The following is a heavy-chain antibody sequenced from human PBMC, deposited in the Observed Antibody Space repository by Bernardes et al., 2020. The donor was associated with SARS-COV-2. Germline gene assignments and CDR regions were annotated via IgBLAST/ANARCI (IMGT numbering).Heavy chain of an antibody. J-gene: IGHJ3*02. CDR1: GYTLSELP. CDR2: FDPGDGET. CDR3: ARGSEMTTVTDAFDI. V-gene: IGHV1-24*01. D-gene: IGHD4-4*01. Sequence: AAVKVSCKVSGYTLSELPMHWVRQAPGKGPEWMGNFDPGDGETIYAEKFQGRVTMTEDTSTDTAYMELSSLRSEDTAVYYCARGSEMTTVTDAFDIWGQGT.